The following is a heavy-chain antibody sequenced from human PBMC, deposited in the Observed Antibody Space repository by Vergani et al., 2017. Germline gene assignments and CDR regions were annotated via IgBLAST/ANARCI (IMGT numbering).Heavy chain of an antibody. J-gene: IGHJ4*02. V-gene: IGHV4-39*07. CDR3: ARDDSGYYPDY. Sequence: QLQLQESGPGLVKPSETLSLTCTVSGGSISSSRYYWGWIRQPPGKGLGWIGSIYYSGSTYYNPSLKSRVTISVDTSKNQFSLKLSSVTAADTAVYYCARDDSGYYPDYWGQGTLVTVSS. D-gene: IGHD3-22*01. CDR1: GGSISSSRYY. CDR2: IYYSGST.